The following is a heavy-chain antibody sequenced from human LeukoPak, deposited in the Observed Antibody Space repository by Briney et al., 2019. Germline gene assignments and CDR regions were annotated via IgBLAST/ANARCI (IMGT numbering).Heavy chain of an antibody. D-gene: IGHD2-2*01. Sequence: AGGSLRLSCAASGFTFDSFGMHWVRQAPGKGPECLAVIPYDGGYTYYADSVKGRVTISRDNSKNTVYLQLNSLRADDTAVYFCVKDHADIVVLPGAHIDYWGQGTLVTVSS. CDR1: GFTFDSFG. J-gene: IGHJ4*02. V-gene: IGHV3-30*18. CDR2: IPYDGGYT. CDR3: VKDHADIVVLPGAHIDY.